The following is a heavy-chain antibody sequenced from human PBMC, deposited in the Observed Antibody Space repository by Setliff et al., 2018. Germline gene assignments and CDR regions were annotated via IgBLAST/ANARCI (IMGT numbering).Heavy chain of an antibody. D-gene: IGHD4-4*01. CDR3: ARARYSNFLNWFDP. Sequence: LSLTCTVSGGSISSGSYYWGWIRQPAGKGLEWIGRIYTSGSTNYNPSLKSRVTISVDTSKNQFSLKLSSVTAADTAVYYCARARYSNFLNWFDPWGQGTLVTVSS. J-gene: IGHJ5*02. CDR2: IYTSGST. CDR1: GGSISSGSYY. V-gene: IGHV4-61*02.